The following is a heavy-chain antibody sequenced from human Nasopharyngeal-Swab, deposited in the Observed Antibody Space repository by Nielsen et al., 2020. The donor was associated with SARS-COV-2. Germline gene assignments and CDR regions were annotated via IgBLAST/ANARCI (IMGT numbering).Heavy chain of an antibody. CDR2: ISGSGGST. J-gene: IGHJ4*02. D-gene: IGHD3-22*01. CDR3: AKSPPYYYDSSGYYDY. V-gene: IGHV3-23*01. CDR1: GFTFSSYA. Sequence: GGSLRLSCAASGFTFSSYAMSWVRQAPGKGLEWVSAISGSGGSTYYADSVKGRFTISRHNSKNTLYLQMNSRRAEDTAVYYCAKSPPYYYDSSGYYDYWGQGTLVTVSS.